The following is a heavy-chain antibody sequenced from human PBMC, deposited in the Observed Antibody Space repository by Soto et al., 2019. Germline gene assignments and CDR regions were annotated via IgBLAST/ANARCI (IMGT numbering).Heavy chain of an antibody. Sequence: GPSVKVSCKASGYTFTGQYMHWVRQAPGQGLEWMGWINPDSGDTKYAQKFQGRVTMTRDTSISTVYMELSRLKSDDTAVYYCARDRGNMVAIFHHYYGMDVWGQGTTVTVSS. J-gene: IGHJ6*02. V-gene: IGHV1-2*02. CDR2: INPDSGDT. D-gene: IGHD3-3*02. CDR1: GYTFTGQY. CDR3: ARDRGNMVAIFHHYYGMDV.